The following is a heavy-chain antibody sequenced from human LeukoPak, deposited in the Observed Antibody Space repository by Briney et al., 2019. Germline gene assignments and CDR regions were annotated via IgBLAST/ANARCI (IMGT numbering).Heavy chain of an antibody. D-gene: IGHD1-26*01. V-gene: IGHV3-48*01. CDR2: ITNSSSTI. Sequence: PGGPLRLSCAASGFTFSTYSMNWVRQAPGKGLEWLSYITNSSSTIYYADSVQGRFTISRDNAKSSLYLQMNSLRVEDTAVYYCARDRVGAYWGQGTLVTVSS. CDR1: GFTFSTYS. CDR3: ARDRVGAY. J-gene: IGHJ4*02.